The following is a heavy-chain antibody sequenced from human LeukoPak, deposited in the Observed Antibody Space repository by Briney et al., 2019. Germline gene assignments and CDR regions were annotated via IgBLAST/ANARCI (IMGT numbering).Heavy chain of an antibody. CDR1: GGSISSGGYY. D-gene: IGHD2-2*02. CDR3: ARANCSSTSCYTQFDY. J-gene: IGHJ4*02. V-gene: IGHV4-30-2*01. Sequence: SQTLSLTCTVSGGSISSGGYYWSWIRQPLGKGLEWTGYIYHSGSTYYNPSLKSRVTISVDRSKNQFSLKLSSVTAADTAVYYCARANCSSTSCYTQFDYWGQGTLVTVSS. CDR2: IYHSGST.